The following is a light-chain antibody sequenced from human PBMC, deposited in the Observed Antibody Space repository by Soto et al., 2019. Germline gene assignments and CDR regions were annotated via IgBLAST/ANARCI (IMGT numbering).Light chain of an antibody. Sequence: DIQMTQSPSSVSASVGDRVTITCRASQNISIWLAWYHQKPGKAPKLLIYAASNLQRGVPSRFSGSGSGTDFTLTISNLQPEDFATYFCQQGNSPYTFGQGTKLEIK. V-gene: IGKV1-12*01. CDR2: AAS. CDR1: QNISIW. CDR3: QQGNSPYT. J-gene: IGKJ2*01.